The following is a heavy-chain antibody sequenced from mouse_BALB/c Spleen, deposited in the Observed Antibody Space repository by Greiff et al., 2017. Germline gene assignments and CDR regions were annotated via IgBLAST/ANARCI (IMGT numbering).Heavy chain of an antibody. Sequence: VQVVESGPGLVAPSQSLSITCTVSGFSLTSYGVHWVRQPPGKGLEWLGVIWAGGSTNYNSALMSRLSISKDNSKSQVFLKMNSLQTDDTAMYYCARGPTMITNYYAMDYWGQGTSVTVSS. D-gene: IGHD2-4*01. J-gene: IGHJ4*01. CDR3: ARGPTMITNYYAMDY. V-gene: IGHV2-9*02. CDR2: IWAGGST. CDR1: GFSLTSYG.